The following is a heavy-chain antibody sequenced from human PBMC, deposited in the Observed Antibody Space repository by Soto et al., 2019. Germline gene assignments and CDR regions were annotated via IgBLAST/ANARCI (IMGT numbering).Heavy chain of an antibody. D-gene: IGHD3-3*01. V-gene: IGHV3-23*01. CDR1: GFTFSTSA. Sequence: GGSLRLSCTASGFTFSTSAMSWVRQAPGRGLEWVSGISGSGAGTYYADSVKGRFSISRDNSKNTLYLQMSGLRAEDSAVYYCAKGPTIFGAVISFDYYYGMYVWGQGTPVTVSS. J-gene: IGHJ6*02. CDR2: ISGSGAGT. CDR3: AKGPTIFGAVISFDYYYGMYV.